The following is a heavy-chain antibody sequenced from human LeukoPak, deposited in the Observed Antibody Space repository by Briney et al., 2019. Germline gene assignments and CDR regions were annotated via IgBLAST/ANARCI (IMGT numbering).Heavy chain of an antibody. CDR1: GYTFTGYY. CDR3: ARPSHRGYGPLGY. V-gene: IGHV1-2*06. Sequence: ASVKVSCKASGYTFTGYYMHWVRQAPGQGLEWMGRINRNSGGTNYAQKFQGRVTMTRDTSISTACMELSRLRSDDTAVYYCARPSHRGYGPLGYWGQGTLVTVSS. CDR2: INRNSGGT. D-gene: IGHD5-18*01. J-gene: IGHJ4*02.